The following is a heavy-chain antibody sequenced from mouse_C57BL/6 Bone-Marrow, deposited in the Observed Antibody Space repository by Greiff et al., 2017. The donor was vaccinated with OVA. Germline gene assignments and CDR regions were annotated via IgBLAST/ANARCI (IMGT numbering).Heavy chain of an antibody. D-gene: IGHD1-1*01. CDR1: GFTFSSYG. Sequence: EVMLVESGGDLVKPGGSLKLSCAASGFTFSSYGMSWVRQTPDKRLEWVATISSGGSYTYYPDSVKGRFTISRDNAKNTLYLQMSSLKSEDTAMYYCARREITTLDYWGQGTTLTVSS. J-gene: IGHJ2*01. CDR3: ARREITTLDY. V-gene: IGHV5-6*02. CDR2: ISSGGSYT.